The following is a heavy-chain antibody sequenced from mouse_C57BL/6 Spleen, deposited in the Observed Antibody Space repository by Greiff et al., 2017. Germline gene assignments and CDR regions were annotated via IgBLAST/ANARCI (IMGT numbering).Heavy chain of an antibody. V-gene: IGHV5-6*01. J-gene: IGHJ1*03. D-gene: IGHD2-3*01. CDR3: ASPDGYYLNWYFDV. CDR2: ISSGGSYT. Sequence: EVQLVESGGDLVKPGGSLKLSCAASGFTFSSYGMSWVRQTPDKRLEWVATISSGGSYTYYPDSVKGRFTISIDNAKNTLYLQMNSLKSEDTAMYYCASPDGYYLNWYFDVWGTGTTVTVSS. CDR1: GFTFSSYG.